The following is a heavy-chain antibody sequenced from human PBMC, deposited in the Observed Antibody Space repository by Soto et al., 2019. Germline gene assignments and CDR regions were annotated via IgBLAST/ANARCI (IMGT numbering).Heavy chain of an antibody. CDR3: ARGLYTVTTTGSWFDP. J-gene: IGHJ5*02. V-gene: IGHV4-34*01. CDR2: INHSGST. D-gene: IGHD4-17*01. Sequence: QVQLQQWGAGLLKPSETLSLTCAVYGGSFSGYYWSWIRQPPGKGLEWIGEINHSGSTNYNPSLKRRVTIAVDTSKNQFSLQLSSVTAADTAVYYCARGLYTVTTTGSWFDPWGQGTLVTVSS. CDR1: GGSFSGYY.